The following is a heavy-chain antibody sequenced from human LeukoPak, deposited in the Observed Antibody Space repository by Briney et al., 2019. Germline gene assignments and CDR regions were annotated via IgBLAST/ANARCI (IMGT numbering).Heavy chain of an antibody. CDR3: ARGLTYYYGSGSYYNV. CDR2: IYYSGST. V-gene: IGHV4-59*12. J-gene: IGHJ4*02. Sequence: SETLSLTCTVSGGSINSYYWGWIRQPPGKGLEWIGHIYYSGSTNYNPSLKTRVTISVDTSKNQFSLKLSSVTAADTAVYYCARGLTYYYGSGSYYNVWGQGTLVTVSS. CDR1: GGSINSYY. D-gene: IGHD3-10*01.